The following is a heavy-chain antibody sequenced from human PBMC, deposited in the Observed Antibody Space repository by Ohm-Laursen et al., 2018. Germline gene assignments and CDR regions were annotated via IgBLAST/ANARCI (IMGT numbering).Heavy chain of an antibody. CDR1: GGSISSYY. D-gene: IGHD6-13*01. Sequence: PSETLSLTCTVSGGSISSYYWSWIRQPPGKGLEWIGYIYYSGSTNYNPSLKSRVTISVDTSKNQFSLKLSSVTAADTAVYYCARAAPEYSSSWYWNYYYYGMDVWGQGTTVTVSS. J-gene: IGHJ6*02. CDR2: IYYSGST. V-gene: IGHV4-59*01. CDR3: ARAAPEYSSSWYWNYYYYGMDV.